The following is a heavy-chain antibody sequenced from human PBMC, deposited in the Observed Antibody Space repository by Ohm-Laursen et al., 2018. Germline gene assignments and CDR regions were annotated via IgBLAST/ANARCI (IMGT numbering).Heavy chain of an antibody. CDR3: ARLAAAGRFDY. CDR2: IIPIFGTA. J-gene: IGHJ4*02. V-gene: IGHV1-69*06. Sequence: SVKVSCNASGGTFSSYAISWVRQAPGQGLEWMGGIIPIFGTANYAQKFQGRVTITADKSTSTAYMELSSLRSEDTAVYYCARLAAAGRFDYWGQGTLVTVSS. D-gene: IGHD6-13*01. CDR1: GGTFSSYA.